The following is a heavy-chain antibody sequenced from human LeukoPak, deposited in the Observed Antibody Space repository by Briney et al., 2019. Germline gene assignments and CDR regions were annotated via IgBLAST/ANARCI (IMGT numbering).Heavy chain of an antibody. CDR3: ATIRLRFLEWLLNS. CDR2: INPNSGDT. V-gene: IGHV1-2*06. Sequence: ASVKVSCKASGYTFIDYSMHWVRQAPGQGLRWMGRINPNSGDTNYAQEFQGRVTMTRDTPISTTYMELSSLRSEDTAVYYCATIRLRFLEWLLNSWGQGTLVTVSS. CDR1: GYTFIDYS. J-gene: IGHJ5*02. D-gene: IGHD3-3*01.